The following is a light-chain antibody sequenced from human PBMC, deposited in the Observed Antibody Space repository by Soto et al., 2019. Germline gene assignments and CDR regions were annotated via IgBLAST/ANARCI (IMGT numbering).Light chain of an antibody. CDR1: QSVSTSY. Sequence: IVLTQSPGALSLSPGERATLSCRTSQSVSTSYLAWYQQIPGQAPRLLIYGAFTRATGIPDRFTGSGSGTDFTLSISRLEPEDFAVYYCQYLGTFGQGTKVEIK. CDR2: GAF. CDR3: QYLGT. J-gene: IGKJ1*01. V-gene: IGKV3-20*01.